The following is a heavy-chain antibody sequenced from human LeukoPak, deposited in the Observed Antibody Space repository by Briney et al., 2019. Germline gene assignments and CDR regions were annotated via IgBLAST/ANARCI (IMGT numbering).Heavy chain of an antibody. V-gene: IGHV4-30-2*01. CDR2: IYHSGST. CDR3: ARESGHYYGSGSYPDY. D-gene: IGHD3-10*01. CDR1: GGSISSGGYS. Sequence: SETLALTCAVSGGSISSGGYSCSWIRQPPGKGLEWIGYIYHSGSTYYNPSLKSRVTISVDRSKNQFPLKLSSVTAADTAVYYCARESGHYYGSGSYPDYWGQGTLVTVSS. J-gene: IGHJ4*02.